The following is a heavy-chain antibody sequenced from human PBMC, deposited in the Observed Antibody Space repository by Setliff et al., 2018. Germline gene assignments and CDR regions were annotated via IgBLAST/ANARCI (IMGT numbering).Heavy chain of an antibody. Sequence: GGSLRLSCAASTFTFSKYAVTWVRQAPGKGLEWVSGGSTGKTDYADSVKGRFTMSRDSSTNTLHLQMNSLRVEDTAIYYCAKSPHDFWSGRVFSDYWGQGMLVTVSS. CDR3: AKSPHDFWSGRVFSDY. D-gene: IGHD3-3*01. V-gene: IGHV3-23*01. CDR2: GSTGKT. CDR1: TFTFSKYA. J-gene: IGHJ4*01.